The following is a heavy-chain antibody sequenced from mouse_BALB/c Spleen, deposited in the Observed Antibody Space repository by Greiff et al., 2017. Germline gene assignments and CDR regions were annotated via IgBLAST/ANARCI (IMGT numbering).Heavy chain of an antibody. CDR2: ISSGGSYT. J-gene: IGHJ2*01. CDR1: GFTFSSYA. V-gene: IGHV5-9-4*01. CDR3: ARGDYGSKYFDY. D-gene: IGHD1-1*01. Sequence: DVMLVESGGGLVKPGGSLKLSCAASGFTFSSYAMSWVRQSPEKRLEWVAEISSGGSYTYYPDTVTGRFTISRDNAKNTLYLEMSSLRSEDTAMYYCARGDYGSKYFDYWGQGTTLTVSS.